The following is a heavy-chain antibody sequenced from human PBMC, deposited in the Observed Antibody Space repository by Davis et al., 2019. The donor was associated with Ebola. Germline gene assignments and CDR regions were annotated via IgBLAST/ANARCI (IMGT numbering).Heavy chain of an antibody. D-gene: IGHD6-25*01. J-gene: IGHJ4*02. CDR1: GFTVSSNY. CDR3: AREGLSSGIDY. Sequence: PGGSLRLSCAASGFTVSSNYMSWVRQAPGKGLEWVSVIYSGGSTYYADSVKGRFTISRDNAKNSLYLQMNSLRAEDTAVYYCAREGLSSGIDYWGQGTLVTVSS. V-gene: IGHV3-53*01. CDR2: IYSGGST.